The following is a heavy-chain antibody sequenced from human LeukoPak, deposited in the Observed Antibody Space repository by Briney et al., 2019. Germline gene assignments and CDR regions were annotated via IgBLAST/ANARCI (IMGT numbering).Heavy chain of an antibody. CDR1: GGSISSGSYY. J-gene: IGHJ3*02. CDR3: ASQTPKGAFDI. CDR2: IYTSGST. Sequence: SQTLSLTCTVSGGSISSGSYYWSWIRQPAGKGLEWIGRIYTSGSTNYNPSLKSRVTISVDTSKNQFSLKLSSVTAEDTAVYYCASQTPKGAFDIWGQGTMVTVSS. V-gene: IGHV4-61*02.